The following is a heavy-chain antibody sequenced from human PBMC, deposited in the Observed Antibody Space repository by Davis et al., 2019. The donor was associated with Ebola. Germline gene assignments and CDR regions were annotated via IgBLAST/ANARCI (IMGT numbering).Heavy chain of an antibody. CDR3: ALARQLVRFYYGMDV. CDR1: GGSISSYY. CDR2: IYYSGST. D-gene: IGHD6-6*01. V-gene: IGHV4-59*08. J-gene: IGHJ6*02. Sequence: MPSETLSLTCTVSGGSISSYYWSWIRQPPGKGLEWIGYIYYSGSTNYNPSLKSRVTISVDTSKNQFSLKLSSVTAADTAVYYCALARQLVRFYYGMDVWGQGTTVTVSS.